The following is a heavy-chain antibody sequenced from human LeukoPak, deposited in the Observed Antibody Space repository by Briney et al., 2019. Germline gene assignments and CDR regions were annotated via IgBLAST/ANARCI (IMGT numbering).Heavy chain of an antibody. V-gene: IGHV3-21*01. D-gene: IGHD6-19*01. CDR2: ISSSSRYI. Sequence: GGSLRLSCAASGFTFSSYSMNWVRQAPRKGLEWVSSISSSSRYIYYADSVKNRFTISRDNDKNSLYLQMNSLRAEDTAVFYCARDSGFDPWGQGTLVTVSS. CDR1: GFTFSSYS. J-gene: IGHJ5*02. CDR3: ARDSGFDP.